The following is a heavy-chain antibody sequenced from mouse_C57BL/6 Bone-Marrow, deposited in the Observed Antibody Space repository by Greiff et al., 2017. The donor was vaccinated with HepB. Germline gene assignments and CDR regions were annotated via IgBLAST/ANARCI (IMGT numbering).Heavy chain of an antibody. CDR2: IYPRSGNT. CDR3: ARSIYYYGSSFSWFAY. J-gene: IGHJ3*01. Sequence: VKLVESGAELARPGASVKLSCKASGYTFTSYGISWVKQRTGQGLEWIGEIYPRSGNTYYNEKFKGKATLTADKSSSIAYMELRSLTSEDSAVYFCARSIYYYGSSFSWFAYWGQGTLVTVSA. D-gene: IGHD1-1*01. CDR1: GYTFTSYG. V-gene: IGHV1-81*01.